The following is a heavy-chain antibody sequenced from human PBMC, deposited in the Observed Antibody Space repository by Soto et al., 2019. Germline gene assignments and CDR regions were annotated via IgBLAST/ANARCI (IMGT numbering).Heavy chain of an antibody. Sequence: GGSLRLSCAASGFTFSSYWMSWVRQAPGKGLEWVANIKQDGSEKYYVDSVKGRFTISRDNAKNSLYLQMNSLRAEDTAVYYCARLVVAAPLVYFDYWGQGTLVTVSS. J-gene: IGHJ4*02. D-gene: IGHD2-15*01. CDR2: IKQDGSEK. V-gene: IGHV3-7*05. CDR3: ARLVVAAPLVYFDY. CDR1: GFTFSSYW.